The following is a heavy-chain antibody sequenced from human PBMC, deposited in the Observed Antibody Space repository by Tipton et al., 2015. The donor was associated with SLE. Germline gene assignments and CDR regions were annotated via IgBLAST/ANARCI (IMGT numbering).Heavy chain of an antibody. CDR3: ARGDPQGLEPFDY. CDR2: IYHSGST. CDR1: GGSMSTYY. D-gene: IGHD1-1*01. J-gene: IGHJ4*02. V-gene: IGHV4-59*01. Sequence: TLSLTCTVSGGSMSTYYWSWIRQPPGKGLEWIGYIYHSGSTNYNPSLRSRVTISVDTSKNQLSLQLSSVTTADTAVYNFARGDPQGLEPFDYWGQGTLVTVTS.